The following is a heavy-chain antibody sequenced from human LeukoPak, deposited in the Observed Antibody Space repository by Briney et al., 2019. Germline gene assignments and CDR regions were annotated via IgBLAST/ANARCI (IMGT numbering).Heavy chain of an antibody. CDR3: ARGYGDWFDP. CDR1: GFTFSSFW. V-gene: IGHV3-74*01. CDR2: INSDASST. D-gene: IGHD3-10*01. Sequence: GGSLRLSCAASGFTFSSFWMHWVRQAPGKGLVWVSRINSDASSTYYADSVKGRFSISRDNTKNTLYLQVNSLRAEDTAVYYCARGYGDWFDPWGQGTLVTVSS. J-gene: IGHJ5*02.